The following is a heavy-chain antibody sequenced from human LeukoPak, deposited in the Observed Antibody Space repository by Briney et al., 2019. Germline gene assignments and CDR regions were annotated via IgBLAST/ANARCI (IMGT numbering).Heavy chain of an antibody. J-gene: IGHJ4*02. D-gene: IGHD2-2*01. CDR1: GGSFSGYY. CDR2: IYYSGST. V-gene: IGHV4-30-4*01. Sequence: SETLSLTCAVYGGSFSGYYWSWIRQPPGKGLEWIGYIYYSGSTYYNPSLKSRVTISVDTSKNQFSLKLSSVTAADTAVYYCARIYQREGGPFDYWGQGTLVTVSS. CDR3: ARIYQREGGPFDY.